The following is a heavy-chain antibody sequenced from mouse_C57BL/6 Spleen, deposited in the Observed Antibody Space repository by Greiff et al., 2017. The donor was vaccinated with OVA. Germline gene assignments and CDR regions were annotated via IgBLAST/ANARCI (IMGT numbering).Heavy chain of an antibody. CDR2: IYPGSGST. CDR1: GYTFTSYW. J-gene: IGHJ2*01. D-gene: IGHD1-1*01. V-gene: IGHV1-55*01. Sequence: QVQLQQPGAELVKPGASVKLSCKASGYTFTSYWITWVKQRPGQGLEWIGDIYPGSGSTNYNEKFKGKATLTVDTSSSTAYMQLRSLTSEDSAVSDCARGLYYGNSPLYFDYWGQGTTLTVSS. CDR3: ARGLYYGNSPLYFDY.